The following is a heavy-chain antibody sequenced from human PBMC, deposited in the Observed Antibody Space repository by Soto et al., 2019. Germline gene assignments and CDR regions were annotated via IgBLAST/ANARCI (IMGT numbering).Heavy chain of an antibody. CDR2: IYHSGST. Sequence: PSETLSLTCAVSGYSISSGYYWGWIRQPPGKGLEWIGSIYHSGSTYYNPSLRSRVTISVDTSKNQFSLKLSSVTAADTAVYYCARAQWDDARFDPWGQGTLVTVSS. J-gene: IGHJ5*02. CDR1: GYSISSGYY. V-gene: IGHV4-38-2*01. CDR3: ARAQWDDARFDP. D-gene: IGHD1-26*01.